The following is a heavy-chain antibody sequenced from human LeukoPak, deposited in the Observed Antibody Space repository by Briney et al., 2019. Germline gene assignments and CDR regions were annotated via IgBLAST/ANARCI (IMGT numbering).Heavy chain of an antibody. CDR1: GFTFSSYW. D-gene: IGHD2-2*01. Sequence: GGSLRLSFAASGFTFSSYWMRWVRQVPGKGLVWVSRLNRDGSSTSYADSVKGRFTISRDNAKNTLYLQMNSLRVEDTAVYYCTRDGYCSSSSCYPDYWGQGTLVTVSS. V-gene: IGHV3-74*01. J-gene: IGHJ4*02. CDR3: TRDGYCSSSSCYPDY. CDR2: LNRDGSST.